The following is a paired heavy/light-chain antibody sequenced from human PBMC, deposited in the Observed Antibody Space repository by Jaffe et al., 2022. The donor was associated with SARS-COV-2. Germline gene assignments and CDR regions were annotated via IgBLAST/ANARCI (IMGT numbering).Light chain of an antibody. Sequence: EIVLTQSPGTLSLSPGERATLSCRASQNGSSDYLAWYQQRPGQAPRLLIFGASTRATGISDRFSGSGSGTDFTLTISRLEPEDFAVYYCQQYGASTWAFGQGTKVE. J-gene: IGKJ1*01. CDR3: QQYGASTWA. CDR2: GAS. CDR1: QNGSSDY. V-gene: IGKV3-20*01.
Heavy chain of an antibody. J-gene: IGHJ4*02. CDR1: GDSINSYSYY. CDR2: IHYSGRT. Sequence: QLQLQESGPGLVKPSETLSLICTVSGDSINSYSYYWGWVRQPPGQGLEWLGNIHYSGRTYFNPSHYNPSLKGRVTISVDPSKNQFSLRLDSVTAADTAVYYCARENFKYYSDYWGQGTLVTVSS. CDR3: ARENFKYYSDY. V-gene: IGHV4-39*02. D-gene: IGHD3-16*01.